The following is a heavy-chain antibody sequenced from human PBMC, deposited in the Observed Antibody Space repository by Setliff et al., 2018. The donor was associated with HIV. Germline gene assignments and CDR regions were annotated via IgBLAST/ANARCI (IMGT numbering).Heavy chain of an antibody. CDR2: INHSGST. D-gene: IGHD3-10*01. CDR3: ARGRTGYYGSGSYLP. Sequence: SETLRLSCAASGFTFSDYYMSWIRQPPGKGLEWFGEINHSGSTNYNPSLKSRVTISADTSKNQFSLKLTSVTAADTAVYYCARGRTGYYGSGSYLPWGQGMLVTVSS. CDR1: GFTFSDYY. V-gene: IGHV4-34*01. J-gene: IGHJ5*02.